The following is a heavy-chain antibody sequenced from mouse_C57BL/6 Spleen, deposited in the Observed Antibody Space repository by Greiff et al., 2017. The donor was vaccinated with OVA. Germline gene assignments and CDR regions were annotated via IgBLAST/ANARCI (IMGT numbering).Heavy chain of an antibody. D-gene: IGHD2-1*01. CDR2: IYPRDGST. J-gene: IGHJ3*01. CDR3: ASDGNSAWFAY. Sequence: LQESDAELVKPGASVKISCKVSGYTFTDHTIHWMKQRPEQGLEWIGYIYPRDGSTKYNEKFKGKATLTADESSSTAYMQLNSLTSEDSAVYFCASDGNSAWFAYWGQGTLVTVSA. V-gene: IGHV1-78*01. CDR1: GYTFTDHT.